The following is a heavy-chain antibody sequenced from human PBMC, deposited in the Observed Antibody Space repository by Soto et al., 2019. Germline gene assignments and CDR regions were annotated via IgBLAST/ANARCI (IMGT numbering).Heavy chain of an antibody. CDR3: ARDLPRYCSGGSCYSHYGMDV. D-gene: IGHD2-15*01. CDR1: GFTFSSYE. J-gene: IGHJ6*02. V-gene: IGHV3-48*03. Sequence: EVQLVESGGGLVQPGGSLRLSCAASGFTFSSYEMNWVRQAPGKGLEWVSYISSSGSTIYYADSVKGRFTISRDNAKNSLYLQMNSLRAGDTAVYYCARDLPRYCSGGSCYSHYGMDVWGQGTTVTVSS. CDR2: ISSSGSTI.